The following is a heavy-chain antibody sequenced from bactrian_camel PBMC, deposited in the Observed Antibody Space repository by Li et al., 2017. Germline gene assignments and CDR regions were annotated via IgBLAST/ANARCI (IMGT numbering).Heavy chain of an antibody. Sequence: QLVESGGGLVQPGGSLRLSCAASGLTFSTYWMSCVRQAPGKGLEWVSDIHPSAGRTYYADSVKGRFTISRDNAKNTLYLQMNSLKTEDTAVYYCAALWGGSGGRWFAFGYWGQGTQVTVS. J-gene: IGHJ6*01. CDR1: GLTFSTYW. V-gene: IGHV3S1*01. CDR2: IHPSAGRT. CDR3: AALWGGSGGRWFAFGY. D-gene: IGHD2*01.